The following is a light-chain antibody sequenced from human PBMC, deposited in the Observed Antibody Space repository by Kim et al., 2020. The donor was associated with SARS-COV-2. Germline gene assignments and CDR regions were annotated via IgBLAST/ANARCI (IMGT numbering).Light chain of an antibody. CDR1: QSVSTY. CDR2: DAS. V-gene: IGKV3-11*01. J-gene: IGKJ3*01. CDR3: QQRGNWPLT. Sequence: LSPGDRATLSCRASQSVSTYLAWYQQRPGQAPRLLIYDASHRATDIPARFSGSGSGTDFALTISSLEAEDFAVYYCQQRGNWPLTFGPGTKVDIK.